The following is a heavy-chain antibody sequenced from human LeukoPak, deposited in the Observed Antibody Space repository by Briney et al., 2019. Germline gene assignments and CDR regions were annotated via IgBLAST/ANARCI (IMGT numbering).Heavy chain of an antibody. Sequence: GGSLRLSCAASGFMFSSFWMSWVRQATGKGLEWVAHIKEDGSMQSYVDCVKGRFTISRDNAKNSVYLQMNSLRAEDTAVYYCARVVTWFDPWGQGSLVTVSS. V-gene: IGHV3-7*04. CDR2: IKEDGSMQ. CDR1: GFMFSSFW. CDR3: ARVVTWFDP. J-gene: IGHJ5*02.